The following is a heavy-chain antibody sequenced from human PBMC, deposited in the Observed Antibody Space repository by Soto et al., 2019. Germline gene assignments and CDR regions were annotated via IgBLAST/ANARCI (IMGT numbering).Heavy chain of an antibody. J-gene: IGHJ6*02. CDR2: ISGSGGST. D-gene: IGHD2-2*01. CDR1: GFTFSSYA. CDR3: AKGEYQLLTYYYYGMDV. Sequence: QPVGSLRLSCAASGFTFSSYAMSWVRQAPGKGLEWVSAISGSGGSTYYADSVKGRFTISRDNSKNTLYLQMNSLRAEDTAVYYCAKGEYQLLTYYYYGMDVWGQGTTVTVSS. V-gene: IGHV3-23*01.